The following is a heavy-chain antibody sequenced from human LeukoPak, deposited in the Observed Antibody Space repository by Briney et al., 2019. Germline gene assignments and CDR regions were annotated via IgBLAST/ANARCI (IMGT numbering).Heavy chain of an antibody. J-gene: IGHJ4*02. CDR3: AKVLSKGGGYYLTDF. Sequence: GGSLRLSCAASGFTFNTYGMHWVRQAPDKGLEWVAFIRYDGADKYYADSVKGRFTISRDNSKNTLYLQMNSLRVEDSAVYYCAKVLSKGGGYYLTDFRGQGTLVTVSS. CDR2: IRYDGADK. CDR1: GFTFNTYG. V-gene: IGHV3-30*02. D-gene: IGHD3-22*01.